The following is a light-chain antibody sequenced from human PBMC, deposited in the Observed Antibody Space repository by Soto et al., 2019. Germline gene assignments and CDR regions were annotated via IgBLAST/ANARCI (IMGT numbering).Light chain of an antibody. CDR3: AGWDDSLHGLL. V-gene: IGLV1-47*01. CDR1: SSNIGKNY. J-gene: IGLJ1*01. Sequence: QSVLTQPPSASGSPGQRVTIACSGGSSNIGKNYVCSYQQLPATDPKLLIYRDHLRPSWVPDRFSASKYGTSASLAISGLRSADEADYFCAGWDDSLHGLLFGSGTKVTVL. CDR2: RDH.